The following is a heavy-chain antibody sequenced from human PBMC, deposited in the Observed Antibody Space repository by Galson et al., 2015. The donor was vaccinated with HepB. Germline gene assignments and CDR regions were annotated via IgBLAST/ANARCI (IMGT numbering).Heavy chain of an antibody. CDR1: GYTFTGYY. CDR2: INPNSGGT. V-gene: IGHV1-2*06. CDR3: ARVPGYSYGFEDY. D-gene: IGHD5-18*01. Sequence: SVKVSCKASGYTFTGYYMHWVRQAPGQGLVWMGRINPNSGGTNYAQKFQGRVTMTRDTSISTAYMELSRLRSDDTAVYYCARVPGYSYGFEDYWGQGTLVTVSS. J-gene: IGHJ4*02.